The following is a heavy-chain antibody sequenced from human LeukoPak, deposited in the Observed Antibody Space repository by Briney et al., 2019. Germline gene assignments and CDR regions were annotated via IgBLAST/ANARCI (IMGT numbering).Heavy chain of an antibody. D-gene: IGHD3-22*01. CDR2: ISGSGGST. V-gene: IGHV3-23*01. Sequence: PGGSLRLSCAASGFTFSSYAMSWVRQAPGKGLEWVSAISGSGGSTYYADSVKGRFAISRDNSKNTLYLQMNSLRAEDTAVYYCARKRAGAYYYDSSGYYTLDAFDIWGQGTMVTVSS. CDR3: ARKRAGAYYYDSSGYYTLDAFDI. J-gene: IGHJ3*02. CDR1: GFTFSSYA.